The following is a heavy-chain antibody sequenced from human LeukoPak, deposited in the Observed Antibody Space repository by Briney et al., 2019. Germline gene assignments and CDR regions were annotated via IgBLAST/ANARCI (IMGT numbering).Heavy chain of an antibody. D-gene: IGHD4-17*01. CDR3: ASTGYGDYHGKDNSGARRGPYYYYMDV. J-gene: IGHJ6*03. CDR2: IYYSGST. Sequence: PSETLSLTCAVSGGSISSNSYYWGWIRQPPGKGLEWIGSIYYSGSTYYNPSLKSRVTISVDTSKNQFSLKLSSVTAADTAVYYCASTGYGDYHGKDNSGARRGPYYYYMDVWGKGTTVTISS. CDR1: GGSISSNSYY. V-gene: IGHV4-39*01.